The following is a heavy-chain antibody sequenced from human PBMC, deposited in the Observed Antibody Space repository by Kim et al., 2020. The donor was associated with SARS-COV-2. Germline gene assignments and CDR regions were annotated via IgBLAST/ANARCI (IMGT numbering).Heavy chain of an antibody. Sequence: GESLKISCKGSGYSFTSYWIGWVRQMPGKGLEWMGIIYPGDSDTRYSPSFQGQVTISADKSISTAYLQWSSLKASDTAMYYCARSVVPAARYGGAGNYYMDVWGKGTTVTVSS. D-gene: IGHD2-2*01. V-gene: IGHV5-51*01. CDR3: ARSVVPAARYGGAGNYYMDV. CDR1: GYSFTSYW. CDR2: IYPGDSDT. J-gene: IGHJ6*03.